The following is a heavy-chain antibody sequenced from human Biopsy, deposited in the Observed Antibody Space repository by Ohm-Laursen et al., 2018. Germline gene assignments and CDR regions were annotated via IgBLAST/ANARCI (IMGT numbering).Heavy chain of an antibody. Sequence: SVNVSCKVSGNAFATYHIHWVRQAPGQGLEWMGVISPSGATTSFSQKFQGRITMTRDTSTGTVYMDLSSLGSEDTAVYYCARAGVGSDGTDSYYYGMDVWGPGTTVTVSS. CDR1: GNAFATYH. CDR2: ISPSGATT. V-gene: IGHV1-46*01. CDR3: ARAGVGSDGTDSYYYGMDV. J-gene: IGHJ6*02. D-gene: IGHD5-24*01.